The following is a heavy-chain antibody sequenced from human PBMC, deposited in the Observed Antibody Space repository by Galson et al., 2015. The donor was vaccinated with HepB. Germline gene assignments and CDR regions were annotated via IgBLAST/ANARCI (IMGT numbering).Heavy chain of an antibody. Sequence: SLRLSCAASGFTFNTYWMDWVRQAPGKGLEWVANINQDGTEKHYVGSVRGRFTISRDNAKSSLFLQVSSLRPEDAAIYYCSSSLISWGQGTLVTVPS. CDR2: INQDGTEK. CDR1: GFTFNTYW. CDR3: SSSLIS. V-gene: IGHV3-7*03. J-gene: IGHJ5*02.